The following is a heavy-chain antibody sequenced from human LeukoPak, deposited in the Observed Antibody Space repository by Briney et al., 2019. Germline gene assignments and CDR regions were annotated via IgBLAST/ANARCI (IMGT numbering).Heavy chain of an antibody. V-gene: IGHV1-69*01. CDR2: IIPIFGTP. J-gene: IGHJ6*03. Sequence: GASVKVSCKASGGTFSSYGISWVRQAPGQGLEWMGGIIPIFGTPNYAQKFQGRVTITADESTSTAYMELSSLRSEDTAVYYCARGGGITQIMDVWGKGTTVTVSS. D-gene: IGHD3-10*01. CDR1: GGTFSSYG. CDR3: ARGGGITQIMDV.